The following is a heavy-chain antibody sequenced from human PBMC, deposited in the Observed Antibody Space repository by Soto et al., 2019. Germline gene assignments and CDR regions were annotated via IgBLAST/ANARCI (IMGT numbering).Heavy chain of an antibody. CDR2: ISGSGGST. V-gene: IGHV3-23*01. J-gene: IGHJ4*02. CDR3: ALPEAYYDILTGQYYFDY. Sequence: PGGSLRLSCAASGFTFSSYAMSWVRQAPGKGLEWVSAISGSGGSTYYADSVKGRFAISRDNSKNTLYLQMNSLRAEDTAVYYCALPEAYYDILTGQYYFDYWGQGTLVTVSS. CDR1: GFTFSSYA. D-gene: IGHD3-9*01.